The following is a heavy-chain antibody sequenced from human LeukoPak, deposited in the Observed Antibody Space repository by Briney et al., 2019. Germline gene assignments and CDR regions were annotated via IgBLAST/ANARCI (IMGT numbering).Heavy chain of an antibody. CDR1: GGTFSSYA. CDR3: ARAFCGGDCYSRWHYFDY. V-gene: IGHV1-69*01. J-gene: IGHJ4*02. D-gene: IGHD2-21*01. CDR2: IIPIFGTA. Sequence: SVKVSCKASGGTFSSYAISWVRQAPGQGLEWMGGIIPIFGTANYAQKFQGGVTITADESTSTAYMELSSLRSEDTAVYYCARAFCGGDCYSRWHYFDYWGQGTLVTVSS.